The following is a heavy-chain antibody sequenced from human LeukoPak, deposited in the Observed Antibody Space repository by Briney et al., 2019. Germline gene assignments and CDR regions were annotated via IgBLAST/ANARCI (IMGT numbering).Heavy chain of an antibody. V-gene: IGHV4-4*07. J-gene: IGHJ5*02. Sequence: SETLSLTCTVSGGSISGYSWSWIRQSAGKGLEWIGRIYTSGRTNYNPSFKSRVTMSIDTSKKQFSPKLTSVTAADTAVYYCARDNPAGPWGQGTLVTVSS. D-gene: IGHD1-14*01. CDR1: GGSISGYS. CDR3: ARDNPAGP. CDR2: IYTSGRT.